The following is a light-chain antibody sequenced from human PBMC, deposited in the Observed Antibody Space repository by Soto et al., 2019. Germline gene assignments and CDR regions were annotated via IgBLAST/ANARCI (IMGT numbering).Light chain of an antibody. CDR3: QQYGHSPIT. Sequence: EIVLTQSPATLSLSPGERATLSCRASQSVNTNLACYQQKPGQAPRLLISGASSRATGIPDRFSGSGSGTDFTLTISRLEPEDFALYYCQQYGHSPITFGQGTRLEIK. V-gene: IGKV3-20*01. CDR2: GAS. CDR1: QSVNTN. J-gene: IGKJ5*01.